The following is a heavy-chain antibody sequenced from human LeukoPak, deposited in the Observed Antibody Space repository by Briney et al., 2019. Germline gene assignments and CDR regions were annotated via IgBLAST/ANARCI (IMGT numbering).Heavy chain of an antibody. Sequence: SVKVSCKASGGTFSSYAISWVRQAPGQGLEWMGRIIPIFGTANYAQKFQGRVTITTDESTSTAYMELSSLRSEDTAVYYRARDLGYCSGGSCRIFDYWGQGTLVTVSS. J-gene: IGHJ4*02. CDR2: IIPIFGTA. CDR3: ARDLGYCSGGSCRIFDY. V-gene: IGHV1-69*05. D-gene: IGHD2-15*01. CDR1: GGTFSSYA.